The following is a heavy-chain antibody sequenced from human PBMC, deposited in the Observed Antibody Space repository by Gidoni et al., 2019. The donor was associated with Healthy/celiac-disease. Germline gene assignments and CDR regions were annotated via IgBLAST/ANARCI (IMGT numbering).Heavy chain of an antibody. CDR3: ARVGAWGSYRYTVG. Sequence: QLQLQESGPGLVKPSETLSLTCTVPGGSISSSSYYWGWIRQPPGKGLEWIGSIYYSGSTYYNPSLKSRVTISVDTSKNQFSLKLSSVTAADTAVYYCARVGAWGSYRYTVGWGQGTLVTVSS. J-gene: IGHJ4*02. V-gene: IGHV4-39*07. D-gene: IGHD3-16*02. CDR2: IYYSGST. CDR1: GGSISSSSYY.